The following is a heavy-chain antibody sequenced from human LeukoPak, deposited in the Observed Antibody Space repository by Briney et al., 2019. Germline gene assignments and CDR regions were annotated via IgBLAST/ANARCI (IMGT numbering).Heavy chain of an antibody. V-gene: IGHV3-49*03. D-gene: IGHD6-19*01. Sequence: GGSLRLSCTASGSTFGDYAMSWFRQAPGKGLEWVGCIRSKAYGGTTEYAASVKGRFTISRDDSKSIAYLQMNSLKTEDTAVYYCTRDFYSSGLREDWFDPWGQGTLVTVSS. J-gene: IGHJ5*02. CDR2: IRSKAYGGTT. CDR3: TRDFYSSGLREDWFDP. CDR1: GSTFGDYA.